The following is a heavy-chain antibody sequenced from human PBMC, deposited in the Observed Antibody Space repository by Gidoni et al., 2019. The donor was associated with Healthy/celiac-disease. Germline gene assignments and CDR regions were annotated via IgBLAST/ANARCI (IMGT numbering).Heavy chain of an antibody. V-gene: IGHV4-31*03. J-gene: IGHJ6*03. CDR1: GCSISGGGYY. CDR3: ARDSELLQQSTYYYYMDV. Sequence: QVHLQESGPGLVKPSQTLSLTCTVSGCSISGGGYYWSWIRQHPGKGLEWIGYIYYSGSTYYNPSLKSRVTISVDTSKNQFSLKLSSVTAANTAVYYCARDSELLQQSTYYYYMDVWGKGTTVTVSS. CDR2: IYYSGST. D-gene: IGHD2-15*01.